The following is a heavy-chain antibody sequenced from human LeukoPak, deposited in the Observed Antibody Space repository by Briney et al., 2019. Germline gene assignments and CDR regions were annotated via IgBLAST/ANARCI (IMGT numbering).Heavy chain of an antibody. V-gene: IGHV1-46*01. D-gene: IGHD3-22*01. CDR1: GNTFTGYY. CDR2: INPSGGST. Sequence: ASVKVSCKASGNTFTGYYIHWVRQAPGQGLEWMGIINPSGGSTSYAQKFQGRVTMTRDTSTGTVYMELSSLRSEDTAVYYCARDSDDSSGYYSGAFDFWGQGTLVTVSS. J-gene: IGHJ4*02. CDR3: ARDSDDSSGYYSGAFDF.